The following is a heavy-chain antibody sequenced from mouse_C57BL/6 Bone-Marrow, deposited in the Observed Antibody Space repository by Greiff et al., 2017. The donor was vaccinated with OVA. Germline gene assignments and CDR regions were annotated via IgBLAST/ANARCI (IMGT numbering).Heavy chain of an antibody. V-gene: IGHV7-1*01. CDR2: SRNKANDYTT. CDR1: GFTFSDFY. J-gene: IGHJ1*03. CDR3: ARDAYGNYGYFDV. Sequence: EVNVVESGGGLVQSGRSLRLCCATSGFTFSDFYMEWDRQAPGKGLEWIAASRNKANDYTTEYSASVKGRFIVSRDTSQSILYLQMNALRAEDTAIYYCARDAYGNYGYFDVWGTGTTVTVSS. D-gene: IGHD2-1*01.